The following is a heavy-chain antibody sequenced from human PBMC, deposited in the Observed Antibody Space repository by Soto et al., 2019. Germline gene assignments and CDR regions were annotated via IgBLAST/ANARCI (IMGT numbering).Heavy chain of an antibody. D-gene: IGHD7-27*01. J-gene: IGHJ5*02. CDR2: INHSGST. Sequence: SETLSLTCAVYGGSFSGYYWSWIRQPPGKGLEWIGEINHSGSTNYNPSLKSRVTISVDTSKNQFSLKLSSVTAADTAVYYCARSWGYGPGNWFDPWGQGTLVTVSS. CDR1: GGSFSGYY. V-gene: IGHV4-34*01. CDR3: ARSWGYGPGNWFDP.